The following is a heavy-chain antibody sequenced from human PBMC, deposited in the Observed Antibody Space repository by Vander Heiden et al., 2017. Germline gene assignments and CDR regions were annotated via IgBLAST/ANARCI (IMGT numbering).Heavy chain of an antibody. J-gene: IGHJ6*02. V-gene: IGHV3-21*01. CDR3: ARVNYGDLYYYYYGMDV. Sequence: SMNWVRQAPGKGLEWVSSISSRSSYIYYADSVKGRFTISRDNAKNSLYLQMNSLRAEDTAVYYCARVNYGDLYYYYYGMDVWGQGTTVTVSS. D-gene: IGHD4-17*01. CDR1: S. CDR2: ISSRSSYI.